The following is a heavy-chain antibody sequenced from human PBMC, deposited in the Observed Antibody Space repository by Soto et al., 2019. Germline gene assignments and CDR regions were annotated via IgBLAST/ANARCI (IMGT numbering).Heavy chain of an antibody. CDR1: GGSISSYY. J-gene: IGHJ6*02. CDR2: IYYSGST. Sequence: SETLSLPCTVAGGSISSYYWSWIWQPPGKRLEWSAYIYYSGSTNYNPSLKSRVTISVDTSNNQFSLKLSSVTAADTAVYYCARATVDYSYYYGMDVWGQGTTVTVAS. CDR3: ARATVDYSYYYGMDV. D-gene: IGHD4-17*01. V-gene: IGHV4-59*01.